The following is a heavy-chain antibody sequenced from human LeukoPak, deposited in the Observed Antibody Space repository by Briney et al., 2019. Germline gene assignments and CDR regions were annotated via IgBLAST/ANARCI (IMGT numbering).Heavy chain of an antibody. J-gene: IGHJ4*02. CDR2: ISYSGST. V-gene: IGHV4-59*01. CDR3: ASLLTYFDY. Sequence: SETLSLTCTVSGGSISNYYWSWIRQPPGKGLEWIGYISYSGSTNYNPSLKSRVTISVDTSKNQVSLKLSSVTAADTAVYYCASLLTYFDYWGQGTLVTVPS. CDR1: GGSISNYY.